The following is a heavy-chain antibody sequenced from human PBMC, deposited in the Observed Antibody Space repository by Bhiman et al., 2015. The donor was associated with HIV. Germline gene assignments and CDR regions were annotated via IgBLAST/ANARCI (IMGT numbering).Heavy chain of an antibody. CDR3: ASLGYFDL. CDR1: GFTFSSYS. Sequence: EVQLVESGGGLVQPGGSLRLSCAASGFTFSSYSMNWVRQAPGKGLEWVSYISSGSSSIYYADSVKGRFSISRDNAKNSLYLQMNSLRAEDTAVYYCASLGYFDLWGRGTLVTVSS. J-gene: IGHJ2*01. CDR2: ISSGSSSI. V-gene: IGHV3-48*01.